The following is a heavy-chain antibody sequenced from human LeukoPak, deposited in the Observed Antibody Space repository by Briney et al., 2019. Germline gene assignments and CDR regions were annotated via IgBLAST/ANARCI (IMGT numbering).Heavy chain of an antibody. CDR2: TNSGGSSS. CDR3: AKQSYARSLGE. D-gene: IGHD2-8*01. V-gene: IGHV3-23*01. CDR1: GFPFSDFS. Sequence: GGSLRLSCATSGFPFSDFSMSWVRQAPGKGLEWISTTNSGGSSSDYAESVKGRFTISRDNSKNTLYLQMSSLRVEDTALYYCAKQSYARSLGEGGPGTLVTVSS. J-gene: IGHJ4*02.